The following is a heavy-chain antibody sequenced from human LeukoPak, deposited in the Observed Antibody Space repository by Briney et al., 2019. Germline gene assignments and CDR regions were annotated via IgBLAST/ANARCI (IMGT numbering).Heavy chain of an antibody. CDR3: ARGVRSVAGGAPLFDY. CDR2: IYYSGST. J-gene: IGHJ4*02. Sequence: SETLSLTCTVSGGSISSYYLTWIRQPPGKGLEWIGYIYYSGSTNYNPSLKSRVTMSVDTSTNQFSLRLSSVTAADTAVYYCARGVRSVAGGAPLFDYWGQGTLVTVSS. D-gene: IGHD6-19*01. V-gene: IGHV4-59*01. CDR1: GGSISSYY.